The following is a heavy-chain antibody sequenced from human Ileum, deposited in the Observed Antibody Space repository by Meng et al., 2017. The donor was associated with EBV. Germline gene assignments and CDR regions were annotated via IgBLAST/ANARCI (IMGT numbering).Heavy chain of an antibody. CDR2: ITTYNGDT. CDR3: ARTYYGSYGFDY. CDR1: VYRFTPFG. D-gene: IGHD3-10*01. Sequence: QCPLAPLGAEVKKPGAPVKASWKASVYRFTPFGISWVRQAPGQGPEWMGWITTYNGDTKYAQKFQGRVTMTRETSTNTAYMELTSLRSDDTAVYYCARTYYGSYGFDYWGQGTLVTVSS. V-gene: IGHV1-18*01. J-gene: IGHJ4*02.